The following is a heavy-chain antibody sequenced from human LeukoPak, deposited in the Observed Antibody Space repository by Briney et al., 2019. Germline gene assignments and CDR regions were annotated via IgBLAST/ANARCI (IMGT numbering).Heavy chain of an antibody. CDR2: IHYTGST. V-gene: IGHV4-39*07. Sequence: KTSETLSLTCSVSDGSINSDSFLWGWIRQPPGKRLEWIGNIHYTGSTHYNPSLESRVIISLDTSNNQFSLRLNSVTAADTAVYYCARRITYGRTFDYWGQGILVTVSS. CDR1: DGSINSDSFL. D-gene: IGHD2-15*01. CDR3: ARRITYGRTFDY. J-gene: IGHJ4*02.